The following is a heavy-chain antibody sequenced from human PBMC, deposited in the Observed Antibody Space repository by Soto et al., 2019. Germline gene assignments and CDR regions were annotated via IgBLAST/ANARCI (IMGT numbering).Heavy chain of an antibody. Sequence: PXESLRLSCAASGFTFSSYAMSWVRQAPGKGLEWVSAISGSGGSTYYADSVKGRFTISRDNSKNTLYLQMNSLRAEDTAVYYCAKEGRGVRGVIYYYGMDVWGQGTTVTVSS. CDR3: AKEGRGVRGVIYYYGMDV. CDR2: ISGSGGST. V-gene: IGHV3-23*01. D-gene: IGHD3-10*01. J-gene: IGHJ6*02. CDR1: GFTFSSYA.